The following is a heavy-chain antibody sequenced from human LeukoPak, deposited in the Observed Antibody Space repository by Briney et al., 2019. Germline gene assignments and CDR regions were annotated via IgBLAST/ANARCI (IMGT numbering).Heavy chain of an antibody. CDR3: ARWPAAGTFDY. V-gene: IGHV3-21*01. CDR2: ISSSSSYI. J-gene: IGHJ4*02. Sequence: PGGSLRLSCAASGFTFSSYWMHWVRQAPGKGLEWVSSISSSSSYIYYADSVKGRFTISRDNAKNSLYLQMNSLRAEDTAVYYCARWPAAGTFDYWGQGTLVTVSS. CDR1: GFTFSSYW. D-gene: IGHD6-13*01.